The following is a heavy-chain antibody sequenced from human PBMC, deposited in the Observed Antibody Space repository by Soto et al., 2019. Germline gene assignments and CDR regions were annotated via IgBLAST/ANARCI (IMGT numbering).Heavy chain of an antibody. CDR3: AHRSGVDSSGPFDY. D-gene: IGHD6-19*01. Sequence: QITLKESGPTLVNPTQTLTLTCTFSGFSLSTSGVGVGWIRQPPGKALAWLALIYWDDDKRYSPSLKSRLTITKDTSKNQVVLTMTNMYPVDTATYYGAHRSGVDSSGPFDYWGQGTLVTVSS. V-gene: IGHV2-5*02. CDR1: GFSLSTSGVG. CDR2: IYWDDDK. J-gene: IGHJ4*02.